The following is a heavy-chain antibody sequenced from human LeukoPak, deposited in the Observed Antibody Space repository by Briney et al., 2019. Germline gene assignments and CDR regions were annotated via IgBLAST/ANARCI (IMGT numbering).Heavy chain of an antibody. Sequence: ASVKVSCKVSGYTLTELSMHWVREAPGEGLEWMGGFDPEDGETIYARKFQGRVTMTEDTSTDTAYMELSSLRSEDTAVYYCATSGGGPRYYYYYMDVWGKGTTVTVSS. CDR3: ATSGGGPRYYYYYMDV. J-gene: IGHJ6*03. CDR2: FDPEDGET. D-gene: IGHD3-16*01. V-gene: IGHV1-24*01. CDR1: GYTLTELS.